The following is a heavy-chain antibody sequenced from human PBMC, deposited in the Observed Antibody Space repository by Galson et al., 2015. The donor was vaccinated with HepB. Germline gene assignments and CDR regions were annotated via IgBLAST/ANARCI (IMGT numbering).Heavy chain of an antibody. CDR3: ARLRVSPNYYDSSGYYHRPGYYYGMDV. V-gene: IGHV5-51*01. D-gene: IGHD3-22*01. Sequence: QSGAEVKKPGESLKISCKGSGYSFTSYWIGWVRQMPGKGLEWMGIIYPGDSDTRYSPSFQGQVTISADKSISTAYLQWSSLKASDTAMYYCARLRVSPNYYDSSGYYHRPGYYYGMDVWGQGTTVTVSS. J-gene: IGHJ6*02. CDR2: IYPGDSDT. CDR1: GYSFTSYW.